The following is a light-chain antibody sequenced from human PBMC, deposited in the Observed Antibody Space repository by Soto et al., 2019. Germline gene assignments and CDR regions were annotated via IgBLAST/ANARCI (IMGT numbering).Light chain of an antibody. CDR2: AAS. Sequence: EIVLIQSPATLSLSPGERATLSCRASQSVSSNLAWYQQNPGQAPRLLIFAASNRATGIPARFSGSGSGTDFTLTISGLEPEDFAVYYCQQHSNWPLTFGGGTKVESK. V-gene: IGKV3-11*01. CDR3: QQHSNWPLT. J-gene: IGKJ4*01. CDR1: QSVSSN.